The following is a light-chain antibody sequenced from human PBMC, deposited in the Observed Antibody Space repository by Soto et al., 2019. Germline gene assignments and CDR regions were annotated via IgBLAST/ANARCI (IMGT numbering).Light chain of an antibody. CDR2: GAS. CDR1: QSVSSSY. Sequence: DIVLTQSPGTLSLSPGERATLSCRASQSVSSSYLAWYQQKPGQATRLLIYGASIRPTGIPDRFSGSGSATYFTLTISRLEQDDVAVYYCQQYSSSPQTFGQGTKLEIK. J-gene: IGKJ2*01. V-gene: IGKV3-20*01. CDR3: QQYSSSPQT.